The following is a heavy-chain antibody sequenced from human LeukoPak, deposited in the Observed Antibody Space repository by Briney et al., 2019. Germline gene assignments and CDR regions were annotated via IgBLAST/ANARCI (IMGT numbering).Heavy chain of an antibody. Sequence: GGSLRLSCAASGFIFSSYAMSWVRQAPGKGLEWVSGISGSGGSTYYADSVKGRFTISRDNSKNTLYLQMNSLRAEDTAVYYCAKDGYSSGWAFDYRGQGTLVTVSS. CDR1: GFIFSSYA. CDR3: AKDGYSSGWAFDY. V-gene: IGHV3-23*01. CDR2: ISGSGGST. J-gene: IGHJ4*02. D-gene: IGHD6-19*01.